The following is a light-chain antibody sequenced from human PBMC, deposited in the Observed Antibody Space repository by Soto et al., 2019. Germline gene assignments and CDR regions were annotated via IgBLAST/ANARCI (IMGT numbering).Light chain of an antibody. CDR1: IYNL. V-gene: IGLV2-23*01. Sequence: QSALTQPASVSGSPGQSITISCSGIYNLVSWYQQHPGKAPKLIIFEDTKRPSGVSHRFSGSKSGNTASLTISGLQAEDEADYYCCSYAGKVVFGGGTKLTVL. CDR3: CSYAGKVV. J-gene: IGLJ3*02. CDR2: EDT.